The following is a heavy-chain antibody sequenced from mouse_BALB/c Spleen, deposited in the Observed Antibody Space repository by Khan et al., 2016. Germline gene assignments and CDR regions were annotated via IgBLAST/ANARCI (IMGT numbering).Heavy chain of an antibody. J-gene: IGHJ2*01. CDR3: AREDYGNYGDYFDY. CDR1: GFTFSSYA. Sequence: EVELVESGGGLVKPGGSLKLSCAASGFTFSSYAMSWVRQTPEKRLEWVASISSGGSTYYPDSVTGRFTLSRDNARNILNLQMSSLRSEDTAMYYCAREDYGNYGDYFDYWGQGTTLTVSS. CDR2: ISSGGST. D-gene: IGHD2-1*01. V-gene: IGHV5-6-5*01.